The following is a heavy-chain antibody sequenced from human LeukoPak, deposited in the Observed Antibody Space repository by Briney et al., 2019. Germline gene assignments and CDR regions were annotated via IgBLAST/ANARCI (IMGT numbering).Heavy chain of an antibody. J-gene: IGHJ2*01. V-gene: IGHV4-59*01. D-gene: IGHD6-19*01. CDR3: ARDLRYSSGWYDWYFDL. Sequence: PSETLSLTCTVSGGSINNYYWNWIRQPPGKGLEWIGYIYYSGSTNYNPSLKSRVTISVDTSKNQFSLKLSSVTAADTAVYYCARDLRYSSGWYDWYFDLWGRGTLVTVSS. CDR2: IYYSGST. CDR1: GGSINNYY.